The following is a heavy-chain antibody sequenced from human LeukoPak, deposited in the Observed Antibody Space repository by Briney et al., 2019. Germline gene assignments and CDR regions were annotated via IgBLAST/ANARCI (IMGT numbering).Heavy chain of an antibody. CDR3: ARVGVGRYFDWLPNFDY. Sequence: ASVKVSCKVSGYTHTELSMHWVRQAPGKGLEWMGGFDPEDGETIYAQKFQGRVTMTEDTSTDTAYMELSRLRSDDTAVYYCARVGVGRYFDWLPNFDYWGQGTLVTVSS. J-gene: IGHJ4*02. V-gene: IGHV1-24*01. CDR2: FDPEDGET. CDR1: GYTHTELS. D-gene: IGHD3-9*01.